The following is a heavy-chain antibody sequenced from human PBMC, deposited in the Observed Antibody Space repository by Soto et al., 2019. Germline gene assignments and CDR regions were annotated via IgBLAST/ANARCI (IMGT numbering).Heavy chain of an antibody. J-gene: IGHJ4*02. V-gene: IGHV1-58*01. CDR3: AADDMTTFI. CDR2: IVVGSGNT. Sequence: SVKVSCKASGFTFPSSAVQWVRQARGQRLEWIGWIVVGSGNTNSAQKFQERVTFTRDMSTSTVYMELSSLIFEDAAVYYCAADDMTTFIWGQGTLVTVSS. D-gene: IGHD1-1*01. CDR1: GFTFPSSA.